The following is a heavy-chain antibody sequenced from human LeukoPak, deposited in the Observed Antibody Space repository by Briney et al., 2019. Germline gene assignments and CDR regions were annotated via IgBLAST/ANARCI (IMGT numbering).Heavy chain of an antibody. V-gene: IGHV3-23*01. D-gene: IGHD2-15*01. J-gene: IGHJ4*02. CDR1: GFTFSNYA. CDR2: IGPSGSST. Sequence: GGSLRLSCAASGFTFSNYAMSWVRQAPGKGLEWVSGIGPSGSSTYYADSVKGRFTISRDNSKDTLYLQMNSLRAEDTAVYYCAKTLFDCSGGSCYSDFDYWGQGTLVTVSS. CDR3: AKTLFDCSGGSCYSDFDY.